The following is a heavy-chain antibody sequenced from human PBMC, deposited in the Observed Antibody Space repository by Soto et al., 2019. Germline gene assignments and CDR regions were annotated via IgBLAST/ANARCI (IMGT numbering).Heavy chain of an antibody. J-gene: IGHJ4*02. CDR1: GFTFSSYA. Sequence: PGGSLRLSCAASGFTFSSYAMSWVRQAPGKGLEWVSGISGTGGTTYYADSVKGRFAISRDNSKNTLYLQMSSLRAEDTAVYYCVKGDYDYLWGNYRDNTFDYWGQGTLVTVSS. CDR3: VKGDYDYLWGNYRDNTFDY. V-gene: IGHV3-23*01. CDR2: ISGTGGTT. D-gene: IGHD3-16*02.